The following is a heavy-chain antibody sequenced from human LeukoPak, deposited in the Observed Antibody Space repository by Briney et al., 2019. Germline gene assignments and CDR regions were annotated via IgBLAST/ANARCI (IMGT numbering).Heavy chain of an antibody. V-gene: IGHV4-34*01. CDR2: INHSGST. CDR3: ARGRDY. Sequence: TSETLSLTCAVYGGSFSGYYWSWIRQPPGKGLEWIGEINHSGSTNFNPSLKSRVTISVDTSKNQFSLKLSSVTAADTAVYYCARGRDYWGQGTLVTVSS. CDR1: GGSFSGYY. J-gene: IGHJ4*02.